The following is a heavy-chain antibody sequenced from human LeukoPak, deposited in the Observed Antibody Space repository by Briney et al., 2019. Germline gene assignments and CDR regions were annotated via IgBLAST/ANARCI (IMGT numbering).Heavy chain of an antibody. J-gene: IGHJ4*02. CDR3: AKGYCSDATCAEDY. CDR1: GFTFSSYA. V-gene: IGHV3-23*01. Sequence: PGGSLRLSCAASGFTFSSYAMSWVRQAPGKGLEWVSTISGGGDTTYYADSVKGRFTVSRDNSKNTLYLQMNSLRAEDTAVYYCAKGYCSDATCAEDYWGQGTLVTVSS. CDR2: ISGGGDTT. D-gene: IGHD3-16*01.